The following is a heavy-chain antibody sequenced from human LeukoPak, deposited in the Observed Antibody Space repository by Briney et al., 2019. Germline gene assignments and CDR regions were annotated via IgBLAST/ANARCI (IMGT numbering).Heavy chain of an antibody. D-gene: IGHD3-10*01. CDR2: IYHSGST. CDR1: GGSISSSNW. CDR3: ARSYGSGSYFDY. V-gene: IGHV4-4*02. J-gene: IGHJ4*02. Sequence: PSETLSLTCAVSGGSISSSNWWSWIRQPPGKWLEWIGEIYHSGSTNYNPSLKSRVTISVDTSKNQFSLKLSSVTAADTAVYYCARSYGSGSYFDYWGQGTLVTVSS.